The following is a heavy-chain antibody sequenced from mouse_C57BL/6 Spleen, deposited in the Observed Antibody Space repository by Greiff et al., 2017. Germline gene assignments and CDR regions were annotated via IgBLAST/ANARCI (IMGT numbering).Heavy chain of an antibody. Sequence: QVQLQQPGAELVRPGSSVKLSCKASGYTFTSYWMDWVKQRPGQGLEWIGNIYPSDSETNYNQKFKDKATLTVDKSSSTAYMQLSSLTSEDSAVYYSARGGYFDYWGQGTTLTVSS. CDR1: GYTFTSYW. V-gene: IGHV1-61*01. CDR2: IYPSDSET. J-gene: IGHJ2*01. CDR3: ARGGYFDY.